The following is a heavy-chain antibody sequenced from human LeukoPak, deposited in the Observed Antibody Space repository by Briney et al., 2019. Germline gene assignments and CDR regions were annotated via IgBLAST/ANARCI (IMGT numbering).Heavy chain of an antibody. CDR2: IYYSGST. J-gene: IGHJ4*02. D-gene: IGHD3-16*01. Sequence: ETLSLTCTVSGGSISSYYWSWIRQPPGKGLEWIGYIYYSGSTNYNPSLKSRVTMSVDTSKNQFSLKLNSVTAADTAVYYCARDRFALTFDYWGQGILVTVSS. CDR1: GGSISSYY. CDR3: ARDRFALTFDY. V-gene: IGHV4-59*01.